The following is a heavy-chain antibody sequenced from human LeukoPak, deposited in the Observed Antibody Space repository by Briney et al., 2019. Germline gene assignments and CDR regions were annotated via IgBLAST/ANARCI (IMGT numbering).Heavy chain of an antibody. CDR3: ARGRAVVRGVIVLYYYYMDV. CDR2: INPRGGST. V-gene: IGHV1-46*01. Sequence: ASVKVSCKASGYTFTSYYMHWVRQAPGQGLEWMGIINPRGGSTSYSQKFQGRVTMTRDTSTSTVYMELSSPRSEDTAVYYCARGRAVVRGVIVLYYYYMDVWGKGTTVTISS. CDR1: GYTFTSYY. D-gene: IGHD3-10*01. J-gene: IGHJ6*03.